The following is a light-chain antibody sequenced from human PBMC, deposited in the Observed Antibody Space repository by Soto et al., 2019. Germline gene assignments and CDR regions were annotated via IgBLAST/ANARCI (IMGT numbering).Light chain of an antibody. V-gene: IGKV3-20*01. J-gene: IGKJ4*01. Sequence: EIVLTQSPGTLSLSPGERATLSCRASQSVSSSYLAWYQQKPGQAPRLLIYGASSSATGIPDRFSGSGSGTDFTLTISRLQPENFAVYYGQQYGSSLALTFGGGTKVEIK. CDR1: QSVSSSY. CDR3: QQYGSSLALT. CDR2: GAS.